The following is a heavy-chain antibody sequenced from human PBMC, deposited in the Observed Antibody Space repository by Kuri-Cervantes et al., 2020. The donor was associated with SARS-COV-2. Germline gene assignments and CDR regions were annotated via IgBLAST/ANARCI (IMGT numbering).Heavy chain of an antibody. Sequence: SETLSLTCTVSGGSISSYYWSWIRQPPGKGLEWIGYIYYSGSTNYNPSLKSRVTISVDTSKNQFSLKLSSVTAADTAVYYCAKDRRGSGPFDYWGQGTLVTVSS. D-gene: IGHD3-10*01. CDR2: IYYSGST. V-gene: IGHV4-59*12. CDR1: GGSISSYY. CDR3: AKDRRGSGPFDY. J-gene: IGHJ4*02.